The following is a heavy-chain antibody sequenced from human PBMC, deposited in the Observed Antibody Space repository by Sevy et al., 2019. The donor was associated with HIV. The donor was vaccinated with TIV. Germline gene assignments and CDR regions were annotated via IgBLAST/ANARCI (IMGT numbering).Heavy chain of an antibody. D-gene: IGHD3-3*01. J-gene: IGHJ4*02. Sequence: GGSLRLSCAASGFTFSSYAMHWVRQAPGKGLEWVAVMSYDGSNKYYADSVKGRFTISRDNSKNTLYLQMNSLRAEDTAVYYCARAASRRITIFGVVIDTHFDYWGQGTLVTVSS. CDR2: MSYDGSNK. CDR1: GFTFSSYA. V-gene: IGHV3-30-3*01. CDR3: ARAASRRITIFGVVIDTHFDY.